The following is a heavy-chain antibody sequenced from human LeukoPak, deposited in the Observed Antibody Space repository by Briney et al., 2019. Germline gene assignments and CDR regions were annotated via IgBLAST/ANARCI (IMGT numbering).Heavy chain of an antibody. CDR2: IYSGGST. J-gene: IGHJ4*02. CDR1: GFTVSSNY. Sequence: GGSLRLSCAASGFTVSSNYMSWVRQAPGKGLEWVSVIYSGGSTYYADSVKGRFTISRDNSKNTLYLQMNSLRAEDTAVYYCAAPPDDYGDLYFDYWGQGTLVTVSS. V-gene: IGHV3-53*05. CDR3: AAPPDDYGDLYFDY. D-gene: IGHD4-17*01.